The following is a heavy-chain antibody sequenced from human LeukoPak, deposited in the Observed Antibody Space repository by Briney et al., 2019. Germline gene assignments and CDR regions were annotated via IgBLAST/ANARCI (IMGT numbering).Heavy chain of an antibody. D-gene: IGHD5-24*01. J-gene: IGHJ4*02. CDR3: ARDGYNTPGY. V-gene: IGHV4-39*07. CDR1: GGSISGSNYY. Sequence: SETLSLTCTVSGGSISGSNYYWGWIRRPPGKGLEWIGSIFYTGSSYYNPSLKSRVTLSVDTSKDQFSLKLSSVTAADTAVYYRARDGYNTPGYWGQGTLVTVSS. CDR2: IFYTGSS.